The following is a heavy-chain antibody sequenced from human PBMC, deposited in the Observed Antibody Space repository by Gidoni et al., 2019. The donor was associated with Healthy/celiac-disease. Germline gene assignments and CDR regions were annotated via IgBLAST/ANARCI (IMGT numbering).Heavy chain of an antibody. V-gene: IGHV3-7*01. D-gene: IGHD6-13*01. CDR1: GFTFSSYW. CDR3: ARVLGYSSSWSFDY. CDR2: IKQDGSEK. J-gene: IGHJ4*02. Sequence: EVQLVESGGGLVQPGGSLRLSCAASGFTFSSYWMSWVRQAPGKGLEWVANIKQDGSEKYYVDSGKGRFTISRDNAKNSLYLQMNSLRAEDTAVYYCARVLGYSSSWSFDYWGQGTLVTVSS.